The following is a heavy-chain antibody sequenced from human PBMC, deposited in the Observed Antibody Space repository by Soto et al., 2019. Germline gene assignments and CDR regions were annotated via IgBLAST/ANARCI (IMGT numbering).Heavy chain of an antibody. CDR3: ARAIVGAMRNLDY. CDR2: ISSSSSYI. J-gene: IGHJ4*02. V-gene: IGHV3-21*01. Sequence: GGSLRLSCAASGFTFSSYSMNWVRQAPGKGLEWVSSISSSSSYIYYADSVKGRFTISRDNAKNSLYLQMNSLRAEDTAVYYCARAIVGAMRNLDYWGQGTLVTVSS. CDR1: GFTFSSYS. D-gene: IGHD1-26*01.